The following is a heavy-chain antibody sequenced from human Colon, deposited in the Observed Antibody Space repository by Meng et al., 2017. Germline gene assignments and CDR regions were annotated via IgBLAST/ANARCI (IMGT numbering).Heavy chain of an antibody. Sequence: QVQLQESGPGLVKPSGTLSLTCPISGGSINSADYYWNWIRQSPGKGLEWLGYIHSSGNTYYTPSLKSRLTMSLDTSKNQFSLRLTSVTAADTAVYYCARNPVIPDARTFDFWGQGALVTVSS. CDR1: GGSINSADYY. CDR3: ARNPVIPDARTFDF. D-gene: IGHD2-2*01. CDR2: IHSSGNT. J-gene: IGHJ4*02. V-gene: IGHV4-30-4*01.